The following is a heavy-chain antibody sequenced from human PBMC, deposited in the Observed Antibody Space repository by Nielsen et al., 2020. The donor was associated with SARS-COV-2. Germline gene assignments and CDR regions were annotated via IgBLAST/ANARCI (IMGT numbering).Heavy chain of an antibody. D-gene: IGHD1-14*01. CDR1: GFTFDDYA. V-gene: IGHV3-9*01. Sequence: SLRLSCAASGFTFDDYAMHWVRQAPGKGLEWVSGISWNSGSIAYADSVKGRFTISRDNAKNSLHLQMNSLRAEDTAFYYCARGRRVGTTLFEHWGQGTLVTVSS. CDR2: ISWNSGSI. J-gene: IGHJ4*02. CDR3: ARGRRVGTTLFEH.